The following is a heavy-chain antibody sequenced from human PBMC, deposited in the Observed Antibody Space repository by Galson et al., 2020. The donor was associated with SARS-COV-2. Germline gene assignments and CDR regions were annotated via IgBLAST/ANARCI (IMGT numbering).Heavy chain of an antibody. CDR2: TYYSGST. D-gene: IGHD6-13*01. Sequence: SETLSLTCTVSGGSISSSGYYWGWIRQPPGKGLEWIGSTYYSGSTYYNPSLKSRVTISVDTSKNQFSLKLSSVTAADTAVYYCARADDEAAGNYYYYMDVWGKGTTVTVSS. V-gene: IGHV4-39*01. J-gene: IGHJ6*03. CDR3: ARADDEAAGNYYYYMDV. CDR1: GGSISSSGYY.